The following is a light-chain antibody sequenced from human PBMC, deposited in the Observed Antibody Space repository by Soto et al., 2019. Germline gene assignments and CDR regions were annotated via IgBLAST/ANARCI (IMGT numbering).Light chain of an antibody. J-gene: IGKJ5*01. V-gene: IGKV3-11*01. CDR1: QSVSTY. CDR2: DAS. Sequence: ESVFTQCAAAVGLPPGERATLFCRASQSVSTYLAWYQQTPGQAPRLLIYDASIRATGIPARFTGGGSGTDFTLTISSLEPEDFAVYYCQQYKNWPPITYGQGTRLEIK. CDR3: QQYKNWPPIT.